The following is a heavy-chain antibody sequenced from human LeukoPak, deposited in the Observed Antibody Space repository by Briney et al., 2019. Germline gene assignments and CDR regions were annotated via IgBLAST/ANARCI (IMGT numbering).Heavy chain of an antibody. Sequence: PSETLSLTCTVSGDSISSYYWTWIRQPPGKGLEWIGYIYYSGTTNYNPSLKSRVTISLDTSKNQFSLKLSSVTAADTAVYYCARSITMIVVVINRAFDIWGQGTMVTVSS. V-gene: IGHV4-59*12. D-gene: IGHD3-22*01. CDR1: GDSISSYY. CDR3: ARSITMIVVVINRAFDI. CDR2: IYYSGTT. J-gene: IGHJ3*02.